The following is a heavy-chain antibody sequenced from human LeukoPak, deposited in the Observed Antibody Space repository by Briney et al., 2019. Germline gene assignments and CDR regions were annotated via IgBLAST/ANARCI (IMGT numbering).Heavy chain of an antibody. CDR1: GGSISSYY. Sequence: PSETLSLTCTVSGGSISSYYWSWIRQPPGKGLEWIGYIYYSGSTNYNPSLKSRVTISVDTSKNQFSLKLSSVTAADTAVYYCARESPYGDYVGNWFDPWGQGTLVTVSS. V-gene: IGHV4-59*01. CDR3: ARESPYGDYVGNWFDP. J-gene: IGHJ5*02. CDR2: IYYSGST. D-gene: IGHD4-17*01.